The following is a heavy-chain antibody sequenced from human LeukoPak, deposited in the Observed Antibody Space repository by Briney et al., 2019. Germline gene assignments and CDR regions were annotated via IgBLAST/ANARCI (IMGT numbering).Heavy chain of an antibody. Sequence: SQTLSLTCTVSGGSISSGDYYWSWIRQPPGKGLEWIGYIYYSGSTYYNPSLKSRVTISVDTSRNQFSLKLSSVTAADTAVYYCARGVNGDCDGTLLDYWGQGTLVTVSS. D-gene: IGHD2-21*02. V-gene: IGHV4-30-4*01. CDR3: ARGVNGDCDGTLLDY. J-gene: IGHJ4*02. CDR1: GGSISSGDYY. CDR2: IYYSGST.